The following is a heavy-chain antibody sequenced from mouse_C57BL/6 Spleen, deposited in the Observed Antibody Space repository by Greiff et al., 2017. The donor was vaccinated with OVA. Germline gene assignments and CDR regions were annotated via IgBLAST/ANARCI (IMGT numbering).Heavy chain of an antibody. CDR2: INPNNGGT. D-gene: IGHD2-3*01. J-gene: IGHJ4*01. CDR3: ARSGRWLLVYAMDY. V-gene: IGHV1-26*01. Sequence: EVQLQQSGPELVKPGASVKISCKASGYTFTDYYMNWVKQSHGKSLEWIGDINPNNGGTSYNQKFKGKATLTVDKSSSTAYMELRSLTSEDSAVYYCARSGRWLLVYAMDYWGQGTSVTVSS. CDR1: GYTFTDYY.